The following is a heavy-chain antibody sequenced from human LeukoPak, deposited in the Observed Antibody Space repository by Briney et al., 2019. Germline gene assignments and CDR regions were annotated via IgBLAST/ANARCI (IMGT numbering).Heavy chain of an antibody. CDR1: GDTFTSYY. Sequence: ASVKVSCKASGDTFTSYYMHWVRQAPGHGLEWMGLINPTGGSTGYAQKFQGRVTMTRDMSTSTDYMELSSLRSEDTAIYYCARDNSVGDNAWWFDPWGQGTLVTVSS. CDR3: ARDNSVGDNAWWFDP. D-gene: IGHD1-26*01. CDR2: INPTGGST. J-gene: IGHJ5*02. V-gene: IGHV1-46*01.